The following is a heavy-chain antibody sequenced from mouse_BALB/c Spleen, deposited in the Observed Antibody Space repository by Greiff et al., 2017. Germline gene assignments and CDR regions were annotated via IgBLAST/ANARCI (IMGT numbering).Heavy chain of an antibody. D-gene: IGHD1-1*01. J-gene: IGHJ1*01. CDR1: GFSLTSYG. CDR3: ARNCHYYGSSYGYFDV. V-gene: IGHV2-2*02. CDR2: IWSGGST. Sequence: QVQLQQSGPGLVQPSQSLSITCTVSGFSLTSYGVHWVRQSPGKGLEWLGVIWSGGSTDYNAAFISRLSISKDNSKSQVFFKMNSLQANDTAIYYCARNCHYYGSSYGYFDVWGAGTTGTVSS.